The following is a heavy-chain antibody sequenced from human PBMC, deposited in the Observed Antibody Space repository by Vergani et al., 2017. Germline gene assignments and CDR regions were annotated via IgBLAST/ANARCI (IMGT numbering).Heavy chain of an antibody. V-gene: IGHV3-23*01. D-gene: IGHD5-12*01. CDR1: GFTFNSYA. Sequence: EVQLLESGGGLVQPGGSLRLSCAASGFTFNSYAMSWVRQAPGKGLEWVSAISGSGGSTYYADSVKGRFTISRDNSKNTLFLQMNSLRAEDTAVYYCARVSGYDAGGYWGQGTLVTVSS. CDR3: ARVSGYDAGGY. CDR2: ISGSGGST. J-gene: IGHJ4*02.